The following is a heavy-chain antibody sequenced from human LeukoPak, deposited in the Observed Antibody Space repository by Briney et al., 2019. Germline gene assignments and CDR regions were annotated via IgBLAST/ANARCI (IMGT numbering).Heavy chain of an antibody. Sequence: SETLSLTCTVSGGSISSGSHYWNWIRQPAGKGLEWIGRIYASGSTNYNPSLKSRVTISEDTSNNQFSLKVNSVTAADTAVYYCAGSDFLEWPYSFDPWGQGTLVTVSS. D-gene: IGHD3-3*01. V-gene: IGHV4-61*02. J-gene: IGHJ5*02. CDR2: IYASGST. CDR1: GGSISSGSHY. CDR3: AGSDFLEWPYSFDP.